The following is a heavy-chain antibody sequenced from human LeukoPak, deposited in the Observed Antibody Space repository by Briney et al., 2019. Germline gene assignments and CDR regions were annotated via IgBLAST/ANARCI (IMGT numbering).Heavy chain of an antibody. J-gene: IGHJ6*02. V-gene: IGHV4-4*07. CDR2: IYTSGST. CDR3: ARDSRHYDSSGYYYYYGMDV. Sequence: SETLSLTCTVSGGSISSYYWSWIRQPAGKGLEWIGRIYTSGSTNYNPSLKSRVTMSVVTSKNQFSLKLSSVTAADTAVYYCARDSRHYDSSGYYYYYGMDVWGQGTTVTVSS. CDR1: GGSISSYY. D-gene: IGHD3-22*01.